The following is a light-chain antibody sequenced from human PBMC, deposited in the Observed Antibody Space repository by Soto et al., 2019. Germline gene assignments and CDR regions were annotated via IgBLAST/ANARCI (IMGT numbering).Light chain of an antibody. Sequence: QSVLTQPPSASGFPGQSVTISCTGTNSDVGAYNYVSWYQQHPGKAPKLMIYDVSKRPSGVPDRFSGSKSGNTASLTISGLQAEDEADYYCCSYAGSYTGVFGGGTKLTFL. CDR1: NSDVGAYNY. CDR2: DVS. CDR3: CSYAGSYTGV. J-gene: IGLJ3*02. V-gene: IGLV2-11*01.